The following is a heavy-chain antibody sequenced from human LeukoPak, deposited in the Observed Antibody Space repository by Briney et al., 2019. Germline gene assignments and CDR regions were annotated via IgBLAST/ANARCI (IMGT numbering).Heavy chain of an antibody. CDR1: GFTFSSYS. J-gene: IGHJ5*02. D-gene: IGHD4-23*01. CDR3: AKDGGNSGWFDP. V-gene: IGHV3-48*04. Sequence: GGSLRLSCAASGFTFSSYSMNWVRQAPGKGLEWVSYISSSGGTIYYTVSVKGQFTISRDNAKNSLYLQMNSLRAEDTAVYYCAKDGGNSGWFDPWGQGTLVTVSS. CDR2: ISSSGGTI.